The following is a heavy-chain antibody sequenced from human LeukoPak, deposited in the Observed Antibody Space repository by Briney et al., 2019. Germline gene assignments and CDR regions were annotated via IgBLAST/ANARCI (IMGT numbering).Heavy chain of an antibody. Sequence: PGWSLRLSCAACVLSFSTYAMRWVHQAPGQGLAWVSSISRNGGTPYDAESVKGRFTISRENSKNTLYLQIHSLRVEDTAVYYCAKPPPDSSSWLFDYWGQGTLVTVSS. V-gene: IGHV3-23*01. J-gene: IGHJ4*02. CDR3: AKPPPDSSSWLFDY. D-gene: IGHD6-13*01. CDR2: ISRNGGTP. CDR1: VLSFSTYA.